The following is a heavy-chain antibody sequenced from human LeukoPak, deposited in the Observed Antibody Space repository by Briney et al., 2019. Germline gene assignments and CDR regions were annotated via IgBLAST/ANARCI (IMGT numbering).Heavy chain of an antibody. D-gene: IGHD1-26*01. CDR3: ARAQSGSYYY. J-gene: IGHJ4*02. CDR2: TRNKANSYTT. Sequence: AGSLRLSCAASGFTFSDHYMDWVRQAPGKGLEWIGRTRNKANSYTTEYAASVKGRFTISRDDSKNSLYLQMNSLKTEDTAVYYCARAQSGSYYYWGQGTLVTASS. V-gene: IGHV3-72*01. CDR1: GFTFSDHY.